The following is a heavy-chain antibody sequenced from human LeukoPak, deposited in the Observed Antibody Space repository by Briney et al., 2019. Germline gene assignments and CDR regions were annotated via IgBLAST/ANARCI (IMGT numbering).Heavy chain of an antibody. V-gene: IGHV3-23*01. CDR3: AKMVYQYRNNWPGLFGY. D-gene: IGHD1-1*01. CDR2: ISGSGGST. CDR1: GFTFGSYA. J-gene: IGHJ4*02. Sequence: GGSLRLSCAASGFTFGSYAMSWVRQAPGKGLEWVSGISGSGGSTYYVDSVKGRFTISRDFSKNTLFLQMDSLRAEDTAVYYCAKMVYQYRNNWPGLFGYWGQGTLVTVSS.